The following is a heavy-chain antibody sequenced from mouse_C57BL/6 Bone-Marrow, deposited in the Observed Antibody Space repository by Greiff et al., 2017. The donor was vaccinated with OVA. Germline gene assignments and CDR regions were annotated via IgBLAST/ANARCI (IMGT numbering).Heavy chain of an antibody. CDR1: GFTFSDYG. D-gene: IGHD1-1*01. J-gene: IGHJ1*03. Sequence: EVQGVESGGGLVKPGGSLKLSCAASGFTFSDYGMHWVRQAPEKGLEWVAYISSGSSTIYYADTVKGRFTISRDNAKNTLFLQMTSLRSEDTAMYYCARMVYYYWYFDVWGTGTTVTVSS. V-gene: IGHV5-17*01. CDR3: ARMVYYYWYFDV. CDR2: ISSGSSTI.